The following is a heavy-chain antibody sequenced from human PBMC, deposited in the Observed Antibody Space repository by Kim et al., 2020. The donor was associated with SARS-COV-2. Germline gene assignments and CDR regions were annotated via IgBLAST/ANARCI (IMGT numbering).Heavy chain of an antibody. CDR3: AKEDSSGAFDY. D-gene: IGHD6-19*01. J-gene: IGHJ4*02. Sequence: YTADSVKGRFTISRDNSKNTLYLQMNSLRAEDTAVYYCAKEDSSGAFDYWGQGTLVTVSS. V-gene: IGHV3-30*02.